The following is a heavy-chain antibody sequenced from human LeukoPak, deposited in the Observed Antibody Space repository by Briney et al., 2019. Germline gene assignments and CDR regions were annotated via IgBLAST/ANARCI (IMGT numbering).Heavy chain of an antibody. Sequence: PGGSLRLSCAASGFSFSSYNMNWARQALGKGPEWVSSITSSGSYMFYADSVKGRFTISRDNAENSLYLQMNSLRAEDTAVYYCARAPQYKYYYGSGSGFDYWGQGTLVTVSS. D-gene: IGHD3-10*01. CDR1: GFSFSSYN. CDR2: ITSSGSYM. CDR3: ARAPQYKYYYGSGSGFDY. V-gene: IGHV3-21*01. J-gene: IGHJ4*02.